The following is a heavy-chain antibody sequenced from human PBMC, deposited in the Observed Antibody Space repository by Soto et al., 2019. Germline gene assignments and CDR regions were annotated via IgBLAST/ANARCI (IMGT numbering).Heavy chain of an antibody. J-gene: IGHJ4*02. CDR1: GDSINSDKYY. V-gene: IGHV4-39*01. CDR2: IYFRGNT. Sequence: NPSETLSLTCSVSGDSINSDKYYWGWIRQPPGKGLEWIGSIYFRGNTYYNPSLQTRVTISLDKSKSQFSLKLNSVTAADSAVYFCAILEGLATISYYFYFWGQGALVTVSS. D-gene: IGHD3-3*01. CDR3: AILEGLATISYYFYF.